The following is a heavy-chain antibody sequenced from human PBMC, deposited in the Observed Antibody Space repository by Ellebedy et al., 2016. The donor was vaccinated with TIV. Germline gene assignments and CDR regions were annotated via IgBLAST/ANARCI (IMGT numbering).Heavy chain of an antibody. CDR1: GFSLSSHY. CDR2: IYSAGNT. D-gene: IGHD3/OR15-3a*01. V-gene: IGHV3-53*01. CDR3: ARVDLGLAFDY. J-gene: IGHJ4*02. Sequence: GESLKISCAVSGFSLSSHYMSWVRQAPGKGLEWVSFIYSAGNTYYADSVKGRLTISTDTSKNTVFLQMNSLRAEETAVYYCARVDLGLAFDYWGRGTLVTVSS.